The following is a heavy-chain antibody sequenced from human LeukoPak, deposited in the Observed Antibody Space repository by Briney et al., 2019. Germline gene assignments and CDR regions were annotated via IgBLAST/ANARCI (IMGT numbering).Heavy chain of an antibody. CDR2: ISQSGDAK. J-gene: IGHJ4*02. Sequence: GGSLRLSCAASGFMFDTYAMNWVRQAPGKGLEWVSYISQSGDAKYYADSVKGRFTISRDNARNSLYLQMNSLRAEDTAIYYCTTQDLVVVPAASHYFDYWGQGTLLIVSA. CDR1: GFMFDTYA. V-gene: IGHV3-48*03. D-gene: IGHD2-15*01. CDR3: TTQDLVVVPAASHYFDY.